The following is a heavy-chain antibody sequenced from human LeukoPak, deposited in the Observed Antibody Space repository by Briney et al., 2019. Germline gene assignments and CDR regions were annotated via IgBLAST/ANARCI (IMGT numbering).Heavy chain of an antibody. CDR2: IYTAGTT. CDR3: ARGPRGPARLDY. D-gene: IGHD3-10*01. J-gene: IGHJ4*02. CDR1: GFTVSSNF. V-gene: IGHV3-53*01. Sequence: GGSLRLSCAGSGFTVSSNFMSWVRQAPGKRLEWVSVIYTAGTTYYADSVKGRFTISRDNSKNTLYLQMNSLRAEDTAVYYCARGPRGPARLDYWGQGTLVTVSS.